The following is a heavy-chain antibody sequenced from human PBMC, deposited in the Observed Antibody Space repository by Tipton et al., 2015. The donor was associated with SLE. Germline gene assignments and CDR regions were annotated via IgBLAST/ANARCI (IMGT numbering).Heavy chain of an antibody. Sequence: TLSLTCSVSGGSMSYHYWSWIRQPPGKGLEWIGYIYYTGNTNYNPSLKSRVTMSVDTSKSQFSLKLTFVSAADTAIYYCARMVLCTTTTCNEGAFDVWGQASMVTVSS. CDR1: GGSMSYHY. D-gene: IGHD2-2*01. V-gene: IGHV4-59*11. CDR3: ARMVLCTTTTCNEGAFDV. CDR2: IYYTGNT. J-gene: IGHJ3*01.